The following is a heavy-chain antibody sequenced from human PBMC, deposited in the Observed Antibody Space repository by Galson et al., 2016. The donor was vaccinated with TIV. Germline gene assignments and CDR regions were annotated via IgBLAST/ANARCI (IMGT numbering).Heavy chain of an antibody. Sequence: CAISGDSVSSNSAWNWIRQSPSRGLEWLGRTYYRSKWYSDYALSVKSRITINPDTSKNQFSLQLNSMTPEDTAVYYCARDRTLPGYYYYGMDVWGQGTTVTVSS. V-gene: IGHV6-1*01. CDR2: TYYRSKWYS. D-gene: IGHD1/OR15-1a*01. CDR1: GDSVSSNSA. CDR3: ARDRTLPGYYYYGMDV. J-gene: IGHJ6*02.